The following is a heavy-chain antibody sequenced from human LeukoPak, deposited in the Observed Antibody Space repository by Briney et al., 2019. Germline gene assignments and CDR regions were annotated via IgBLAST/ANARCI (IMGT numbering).Heavy chain of an antibody. CDR1: GFTLSSYE. V-gene: IGHV3-48*03. Sequence: GGSLRLSCAASGFTLSSYEMNWVRQAPGKGLEWVSYISSSGGTIYYADSVKGRFTISRDNSKNTLYLQMNSLRAEDTAVYYCARSDNYYDSSGYYGDYWGQGTLVTVSS. CDR3: ARSDNYYDSSGYYGDY. D-gene: IGHD3-22*01. J-gene: IGHJ4*02. CDR2: ISSSGGTI.